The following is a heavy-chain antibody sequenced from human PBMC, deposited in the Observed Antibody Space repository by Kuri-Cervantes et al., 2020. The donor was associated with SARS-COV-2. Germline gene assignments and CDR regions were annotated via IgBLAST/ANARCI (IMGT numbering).Heavy chain of an antibody. CDR3: ARNWGRYYFDY. CDR1: GGSVSSGSYY. Sequence: ESLKISCTVSGGSVSSGSYYWSWIRQPPGKGLEWIGYIYYSGSTNYNPSLKSRVTISVDTSKSQFSLKLSSVTAADTAVYYCARNWGRYYFDYWGQGTLVTVSS. V-gene: IGHV4-61*01. J-gene: IGHJ4*02. CDR2: IYYSGST. D-gene: IGHD7-27*01.